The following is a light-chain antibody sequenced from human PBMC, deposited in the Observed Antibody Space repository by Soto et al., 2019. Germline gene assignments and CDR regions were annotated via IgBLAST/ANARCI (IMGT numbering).Light chain of an antibody. CDR3: GTWDSSLSGGV. Sequence: QSVLTQPPSVSAAPGQKVTISCSGSSANIENNYVNWYQQLPETAPKLLIYDYTKRPSGIPDRFSGSKSGTSATLGITGLQTGDEADYYCGTWDSSLSGGVFGGGTKLTVL. V-gene: IGLV1-51*01. CDR2: DYT. J-gene: IGLJ3*02. CDR1: SANIENNY.